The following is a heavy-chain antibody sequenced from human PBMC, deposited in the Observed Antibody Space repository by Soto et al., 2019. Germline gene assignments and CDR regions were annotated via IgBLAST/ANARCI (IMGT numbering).Heavy chain of an antibody. Sequence: SVKVSCKASGGTFSSYAISWVRQAPGQGLEWMGGIIPIFGTANYAQKFQGRVTITADESTSTAYMELSSLRSEDTAVYYCAGTATPYSSGWYGPPYYFDYWGQGTLVTGSS. CDR2: IIPIFGTA. CDR3: AGTATPYSSGWYGPPYYFDY. V-gene: IGHV1-69*13. CDR1: GGTFSSYA. D-gene: IGHD6-19*01. J-gene: IGHJ4*02.